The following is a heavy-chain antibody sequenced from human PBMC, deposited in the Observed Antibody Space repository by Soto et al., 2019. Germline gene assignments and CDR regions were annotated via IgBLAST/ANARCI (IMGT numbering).Heavy chain of an antibody. CDR2: IYPDGTTQ. CDR1: GFTFSSYL. CDR3: ARDVGSSSWHALDI. J-gene: IGHJ3*02. Sequence: QVQLVESGGGVVQPGESLRLSCAASGFTFSSYLMHWVRQAPGKGLEWVAIIYPDGTTQYYGDSVKGRFIISRDNSKSTLYVQMNSLRGEDTAVYLCARDVGSSSWHALDIWGQGTMVTVSS. D-gene: IGHD6-13*01. V-gene: IGHV3-33*01.